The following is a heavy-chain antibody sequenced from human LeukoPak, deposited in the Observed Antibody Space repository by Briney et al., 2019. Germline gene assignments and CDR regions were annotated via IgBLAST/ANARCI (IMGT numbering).Heavy chain of an antibody. Sequence: PSETLSLTCTVSGGSISSYYWSWIRQPPGKGLEWIGYIYYSGSTYYNPSLKSRVTISVDTSKNQFSLKLSSVTAADTAVYYCARGYCSGGSCPNWFDPWGQGTLVTVSS. CDR3: ARGYCSGGSCPNWFDP. D-gene: IGHD2-15*01. CDR1: GGSISSYY. J-gene: IGHJ5*02. V-gene: IGHV4-59*01. CDR2: IYYSGST.